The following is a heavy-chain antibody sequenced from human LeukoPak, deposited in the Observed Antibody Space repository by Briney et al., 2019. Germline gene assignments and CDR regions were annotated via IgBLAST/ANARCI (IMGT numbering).Heavy chain of an antibody. J-gene: IGHJ1*01. CDR2: IIPIFGTA. CDR3: ARDRWLVGATAEYFQH. CDR1: GGTFSSYA. D-gene: IGHD1-26*01. V-gene: IGHV1-69*05. Sequence: SVKVSCKASGGTFSSYAISWVRQAPGQGLEWMGRIIPIFGTANYEQKFQGRVTITTAESTSTAYMEWSSLRSEETAVYYCARDRWLVGATAEYFQHGGQGTLVTVSS.